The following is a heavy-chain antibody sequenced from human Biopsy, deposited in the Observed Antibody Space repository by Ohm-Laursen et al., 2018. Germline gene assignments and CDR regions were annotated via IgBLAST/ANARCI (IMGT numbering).Heavy chain of an antibody. J-gene: IGHJ5*02. Sequence: TLSLTCNVSGGSVSSNVHYWAWIRQPPGKGLECIGTVFHSGITFYNPSLKSRVTISIDTSKNQFSLNLSSVTAADTAVYYCARHPTGFWFDPWGQGTLVTVSS. CDR3: ARHPTGFWFDP. V-gene: IGHV4-39*01. CDR1: GGSVSSNVHY. CDR2: VFHSGIT.